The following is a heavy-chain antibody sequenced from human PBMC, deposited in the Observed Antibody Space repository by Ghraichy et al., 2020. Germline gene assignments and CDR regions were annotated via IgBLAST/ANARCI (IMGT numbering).Heavy chain of an antibody. CDR2: ISSSSSTI. J-gene: IGHJ4*02. V-gene: IGHV3-48*01. D-gene: IGHD3-22*01. CDR1: GFTFNSYG. Sequence: GGSLRLSCAASGFTFNSYGMTWVRQAPGKGLEWLSYISSSSSTIYYADSVEGRFTISRDNAKNSLYLQMNSLRAEDTAVYYCARGVGSTGCCAHWGQGTLVTVSS. CDR3: ARGVGSTGCCAH.